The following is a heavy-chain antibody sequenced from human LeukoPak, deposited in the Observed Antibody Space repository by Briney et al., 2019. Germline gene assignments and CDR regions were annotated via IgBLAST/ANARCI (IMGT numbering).Heavy chain of an antibody. J-gene: IGHJ6*02. CDR2: IYYSGST. V-gene: IGHV4-31*03. Sequence: NPSETLSLTCTVSGGSISSGGYYWSWIRQHPGKGLEWIGYIYYSGSTYYNPSLKSRVTISVDTSKNQFSLKLSSVTAADTAVYYCARSYCSSTSCYAFGMDVWGQGTTVTVSS. CDR1: GGSISSGGYY. D-gene: IGHD2-2*01. CDR3: ARSYCSSTSCYAFGMDV.